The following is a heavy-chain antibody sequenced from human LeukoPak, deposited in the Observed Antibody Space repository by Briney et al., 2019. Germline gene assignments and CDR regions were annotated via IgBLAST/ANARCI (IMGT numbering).Heavy chain of an antibody. V-gene: IGHV3-30*02. CDR1: GFTFSSYG. J-gene: IGHJ4*02. CDR3: AKEPLPYYSSSYFDY. Sequence: PGGSLRLSCAASGFTFSSYGMHWVRQAPGKGQEWVAFIRYDGSNKYYADSVKGRFTISRDNSKNTLYLQMNSLRAEDTAVYYCAKEPLPYYSSSYFDYWGQGTLVTVSS. CDR2: IRYDGSNK. D-gene: IGHD6-13*01.